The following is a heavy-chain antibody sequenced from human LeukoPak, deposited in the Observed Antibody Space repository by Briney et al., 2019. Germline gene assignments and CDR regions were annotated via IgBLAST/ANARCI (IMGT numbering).Heavy chain of an antibody. D-gene: IGHD2-2*02. CDR3: AKEGCSSTSCYTRRNWFDP. Sequence: PGGSLRLSCAASGFTFSSYGMHWVRQAPGKGLEWVAVLWYDGSNKYYADSVKGRFTISRDNSKNTLYLQMNSLRAEDTAVYYCAKEGCSSTSCYTRRNWFDPWGQGTLVTVSS. CDR1: GFTFSSYG. J-gene: IGHJ5*02. V-gene: IGHV3-33*06. CDR2: LWYDGSNK.